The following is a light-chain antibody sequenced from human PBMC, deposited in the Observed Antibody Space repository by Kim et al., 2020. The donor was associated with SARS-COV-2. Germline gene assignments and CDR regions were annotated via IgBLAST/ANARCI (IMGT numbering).Light chain of an antibody. J-gene: IGLJ3*02. V-gene: IGLV3-19*01. CDR2: GKN. Sequence: SSELTHDPAVSVALGQTVRITCQGDSLRSYYASWYQQKPGQAPVLVIYGKNNRPSGIPDRFSGSSSGNTASLTITGAQAEDEADYYCNSRDSSGNHLNWV. CDR3: NSRDSSGNHLNWV. CDR1: SLRSYY.